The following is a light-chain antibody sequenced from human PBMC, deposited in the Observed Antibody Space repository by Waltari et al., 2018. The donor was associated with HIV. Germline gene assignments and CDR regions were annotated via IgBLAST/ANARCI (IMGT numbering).Light chain of an antibody. Sequence: SVLAQPPSASGTPGQRVTISCSGSPPNIGGNTVSWYQQLPGTAPKLLIYSNNERPSGVPDRLSGSTSGTSASLVISGLQSEDEADYYCAAWDDSLKGGAFGTG. J-gene: IGLJ1*01. CDR3: AAWDDSLKGGA. V-gene: IGLV1-44*01. CDR2: SNN. CDR1: PPNIGGNT.